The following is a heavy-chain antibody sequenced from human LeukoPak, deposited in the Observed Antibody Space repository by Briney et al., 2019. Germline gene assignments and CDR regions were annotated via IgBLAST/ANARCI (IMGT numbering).Heavy chain of an antibody. D-gene: IGHD4-17*01. CDR2: IDHSGST. Sequence: PSETLSLTCAVYGGAFSSYYWSWIRQPPGKGLEWIGQIDHSGSTNYNPSLKSRVTMSVDTSKNQFSLRLSSVTAADTAVYYCARELGYGDSDWGQGTLVTVSS. CDR3: ARELGYGDSD. J-gene: IGHJ4*02. V-gene: IGHV4-34*01. CDR1: GGAFSSYY.